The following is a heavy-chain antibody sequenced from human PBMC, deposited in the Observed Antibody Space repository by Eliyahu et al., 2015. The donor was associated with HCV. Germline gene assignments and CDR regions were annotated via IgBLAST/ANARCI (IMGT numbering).Heavy chain of an antibody. CDR2: LSGRGENA. CDR3: AKRGGDYDKYYYYMDV. J-gene: IGHJ6*03. Sequence: EVQLVESGGGLVQPGGSLRLSCAASGFTFRTYAMNWVRQAPGKGLEWVSGLSGRGENAYYADSVRGRFTVSGDNSKTTLYLQMNSLRAEDTAVYYCAKRGGDYDKYYYYMDVWGKGTTVTVSS. V-gene: IGHV3-23*04. D-gene: IGHD4-17*01. CDR1: GFTFRTYA.